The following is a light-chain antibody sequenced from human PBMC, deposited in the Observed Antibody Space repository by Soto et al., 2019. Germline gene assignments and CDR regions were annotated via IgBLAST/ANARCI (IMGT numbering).Light chain of an antibody. Sequence: QSALTQPASVSGSPGQSITISCTGTSSDVGSYNLVSCYQQHPGKAPKLLIYEDSKRPSGVSNRFSGYKSGNKASLTISGLQAEDESDYYCCSYAGSSTVFGGGTKLTVL. CDR3: CSYAGSSTV. V-gene: IGLV2-23*01. CDR1: SSDVGSYNL. CDR2: EDS. J-gene: IGLJ2*01.